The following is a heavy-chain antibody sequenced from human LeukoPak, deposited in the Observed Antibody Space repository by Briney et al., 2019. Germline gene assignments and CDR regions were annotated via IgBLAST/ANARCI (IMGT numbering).Heavy chain of an antibody. CDR3: AKEDYGGNSKTFDI. J-gene: IGHJ3*02. CDR1: GFTFSSYA. CDR2: VTNSGSST. Sequence: GGSLRLSCAASGFTFSSYAMVWLRQAPGKGLEWVSTVTNSGSSTYYADSVKGRFTISRDNSKNTLFLQMNSLRAEDTAVYYCAKEDYGGNSKTFDIWGQGTMVTVSS. D-gene: IGHD4-23*01. V-gene: IGHV3-23*01.